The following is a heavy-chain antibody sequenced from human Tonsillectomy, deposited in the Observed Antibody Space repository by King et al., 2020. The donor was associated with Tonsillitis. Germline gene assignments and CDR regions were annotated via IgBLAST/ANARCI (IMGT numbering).Heavy chain of an antibody. Sequence: VQLVESGGGVVQPGRSLRLSCAASGFTFSSYAMHWVRQAPGKGLEWVAVISYDGSNKYYADSVKGRFTISRDNSKNTLYLQMNSLRAEDTAVYYCARRRSITMIVDDYGMDVGGQGTTVTVSS. V-gene: IGHV3-30-3*01. CDR2: ISYDGSNK. D-gene: IGHD3-22*01. CDR3: ARRRSITMIVDDYGMDV. CDR1: GFTFSSYA. J-gene: IGHJ6*02.